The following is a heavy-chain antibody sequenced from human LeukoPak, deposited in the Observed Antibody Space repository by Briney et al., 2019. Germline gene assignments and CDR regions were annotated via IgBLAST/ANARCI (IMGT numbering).Heavy chain of an antibody. V-gene: IGHV4-34*01. CDR1: GGSFSGYY. CDR3: ARGRARILYV. D-gene: IGHD2-15*01. CDR2: INHSGST. J-gene: IGHJ6*04. Sequence: PSETLSLTCAVYGGSFSGYYWSWIRQPPGKGLEWIGEINHSGSTNYNPPLKSRVTISVDTSKNQFSLKLSSVTAADTAVYYCARGRARILYVWGKGTTVTVSS.